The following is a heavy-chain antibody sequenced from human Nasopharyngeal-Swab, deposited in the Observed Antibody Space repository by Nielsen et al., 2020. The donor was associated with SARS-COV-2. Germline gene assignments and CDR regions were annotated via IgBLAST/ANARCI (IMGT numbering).Heavy chain of an antibody. CDR2: IWYDGSNK. J-gene: IGHJ4*02. CDR3: ASDSSGWYYFDY. D-gene: IGHD6-19*01. CDR1: GFTFSSYG. Sequence: GGSLRLSCAASGFTFSSYGMHWVRQAPGKGLEWVAVIWYDGSNKYYADSVKGRFTISRDNSKNTLYLQMNSLRAEDTAVYYCASDSSGWYYFDYWGQGTLVTVSS. V-gene: IGHV3-33*01.